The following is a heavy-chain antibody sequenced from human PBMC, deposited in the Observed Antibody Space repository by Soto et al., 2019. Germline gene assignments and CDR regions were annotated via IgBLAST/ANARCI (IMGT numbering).Heavy chain of an antibody. CDR1: GFTFTTYA. J-gene: IGHJ4*02. V-gene: IGHV3-23*01. D-gene: IGHD3-3*01. CDR2: TSGSGGTT. CDR3: AKARITIFGVTQDFDY. Sequence: EVQLLESGGGLVQPGGSLRLSCAASGFTFTTYAMSWVRQAPGKGLEWVSGTSGSGGTTHYTDSVKGRFTISRDNSKNSLYLQMNSLRAEDTGVYYCAKARITIFGVTQDFDYWGQGTLVTVSS.